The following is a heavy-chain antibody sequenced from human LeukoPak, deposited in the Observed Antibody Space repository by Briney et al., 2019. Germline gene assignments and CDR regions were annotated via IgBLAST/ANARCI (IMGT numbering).Heavy chain of an antibody. Sequence: ASVKVSCKASGYTFTGYYMHWVRQAPGQGLEWMGWINPNSGGTNYAQKFQGRVTMTRDTSISTAYMELSRLRSDDTAVYYCARSLIRIAAASTGDYWGQGTLVTVSS. V-gene: IGHV1-2*02. D-gene: IGHD6-13*01. CDR3: ARSLIRIAAASTGDY. J-gene: IGHJ4*02. CDR1: GYTFTGYY. CDR2: INPNSGGT.